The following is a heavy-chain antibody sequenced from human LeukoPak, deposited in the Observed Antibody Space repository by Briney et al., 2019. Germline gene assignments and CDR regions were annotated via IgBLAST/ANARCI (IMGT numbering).Heavy chain of an antibody. CDR3: ANLVGDYDPY. V-gene: IGHV4-61*10. CDR1: GGSISSGSYY. J-gene: IGHJ4*02. Sequence: SETLSLTCTVSGGSISSGSYYWSWIRQPAGKGLEWIGYIYYSGSTNYNPSLKSRVTISVDTSKNQFSLKLSSVTAADTAVYYCANLVGDYDPYWGQGTLVTVSS. D-gene: IGHD4-17*01. CDR2: IYYSGST.